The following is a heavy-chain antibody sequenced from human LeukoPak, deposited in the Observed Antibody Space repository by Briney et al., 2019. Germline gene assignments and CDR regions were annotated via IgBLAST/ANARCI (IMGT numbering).Heavy chain of an antibody. J-gene: IGHJ4*02. CDR2: IIPILGIA. CDR1: GGTFSSYT. CDR3: ARGGSYCYFDY. D-gene: IGHD1-26*01. V-gene: IGHV1-69*02. Sequence: ASVTVSCKASGGTFSSYTISWVRQAPGQGLEWMGRIIPILGIANYAQKFQGKVTITADNSTSTAYMELSSLRSEDTAVYYCARGGSYCYFDYWGQGTLVTVSS.